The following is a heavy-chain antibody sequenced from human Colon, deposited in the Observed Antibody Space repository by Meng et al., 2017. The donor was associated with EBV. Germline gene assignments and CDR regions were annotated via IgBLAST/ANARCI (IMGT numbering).Heavy chain of an antibody. CDR2: IYYGGST. Sequence: QVQLEESGPRLVKPSGTLSLTCAVSGTSITSSNWWSWVRQPPGKGLEWIGEIYYGGSTNYNPSLKSRVTISLDESKNQFSLRLASMTAADTAVYYCASLYGDFAFWGQGTLVTVSS. CDR3: ASLYGDFAF. D-gene: IGHD4-17*01. J-gene: IGHJ4*02. CDR1: GTSITSSNW. V-gene: IGHV4-4*02.